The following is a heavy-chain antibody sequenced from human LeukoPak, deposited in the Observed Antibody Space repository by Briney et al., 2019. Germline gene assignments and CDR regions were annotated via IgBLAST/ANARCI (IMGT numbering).Heavy chain of an antibody. Sequence: GGSLRLSCIASGFTFDDHGMSWVRQAPGERREWVSNINWNGGSTGYVDSVKGRFTISRDNGKNSLYLQMNSLRVEDTAFYYCARDVSWGTSYFDYWGRGILVTVSS. V-gene: IGHV3-20*04. CDR1: GFTFDDHG. CDR3: ARDVSWGTSYFDY. D-gene: IGHD1-1*01. CDR2: INWNGGST. J-gene: IGHJ4*02.